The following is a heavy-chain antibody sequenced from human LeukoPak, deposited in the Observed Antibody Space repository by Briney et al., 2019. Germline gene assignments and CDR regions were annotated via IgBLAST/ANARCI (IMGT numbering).Heavy chain of an antibody. V-gene: IGHV1-2*04. CDR1: GYTFTGYF. J-gene: IGHJ6*04. Sequence: GASVKVSCKASGYTFTGYFMHWVRQAPGQGLEWLGWINPNSGGTNYAQNFQGWVTLTRDTSISTAYMELNSLRSDDTAVYYCARDLRGVGSMHVWGKGTTVTVSS. CDR3: ARDLRGVGSMHV. CDR2: INPNSGGT. D-gene: IGHD3-16*01.